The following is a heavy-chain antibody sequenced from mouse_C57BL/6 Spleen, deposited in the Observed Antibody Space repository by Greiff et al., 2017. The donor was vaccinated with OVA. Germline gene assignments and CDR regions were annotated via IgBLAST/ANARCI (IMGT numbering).Heavy chain of an antibody. CDR3: ARRGSIGGIDY. Sequence: QVQLKQLGAELVMSGASVKLSCKASGHISTSYRMYRVKQRHGQGLEWIGVFDPSDSYINYNQKFKGKSTLTVDKSSSTAYMQLSSLTSEDTAVYYCARRGSIGGIDYWNRGTSVTVSS. J-gene: IGHJ4*01. V-gene: IGHV1-69*01. CDR1: GHISTSYR. D-gene: IGHD1-1*02. CDR2: FDPSDSYI.